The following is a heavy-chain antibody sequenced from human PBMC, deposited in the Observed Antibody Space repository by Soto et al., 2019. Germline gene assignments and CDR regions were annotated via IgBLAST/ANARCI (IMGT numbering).Heavy chain of an antibody. CDR2: ISNDGSHK. V-gene: IGHV3-30-3*01. J-gene: IGHJ6*02. CDR1: GLTFSGYA. Sequence: QVQLVESGGGVVQPGRSLRLSCVASGLTFSGYAMHWVRQAPGKGLEWVAVISNDGSHKHYADSVKGRFSISRDNSKNTLFLQMNSLRAEDTAVYYCARASALRFLEGLSFPMYFGLDVWGQGTTVTVSS. CDR3: ARASALRFLEGLSFPMYFGLDV. D-gene: IGHD3-3*01.